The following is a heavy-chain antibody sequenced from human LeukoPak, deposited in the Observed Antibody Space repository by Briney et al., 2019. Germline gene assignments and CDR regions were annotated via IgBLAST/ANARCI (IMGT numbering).Heavy chain of an antibody. CDR2: ISGYSGNT. D-gene: IGHD2-2*01. CDR1: VYTFTTYG. J-gene: IGHJ4*02. V-gene: IGHV1-18*01. Sequence: GASVKVSCKSSVYTFTTYGINWVRQAPGQGLEWMGWISGYSGNTNYAQNLQDRVTMTTDASTRTAHMELRSLRADDTAVYYCARGHPGYCSGTSCSYFDYWGQGTLVTVSS. CDR3: ARGHPGYCSGTSCSYFDY.